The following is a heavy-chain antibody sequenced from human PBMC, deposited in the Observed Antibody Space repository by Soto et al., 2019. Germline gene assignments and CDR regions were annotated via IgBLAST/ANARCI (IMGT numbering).Heavy chain of an antibody. CDR1: GGSISSSNW. Sequence: ASETLSLTCAVSGGSISSSNWWSWVRQPPGKGLEWIGEIYHSGSTNYNPSLKSRVTISVDKSKNQFSLKLSSVTAADTAVYYCAGGNYDFWSGFSWGQGTLVTVSS. CDR2: IYHSGST. D-gene: IGHD3-3*01. CDR3: AGGNYDFWSGFS. V-gene: IGHV4-4*02. J-gene: IGHJ4*02.